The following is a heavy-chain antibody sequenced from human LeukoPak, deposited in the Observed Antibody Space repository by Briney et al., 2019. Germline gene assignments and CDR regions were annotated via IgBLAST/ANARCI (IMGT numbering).Heavy chain of an antibody. Sequence: ASVKVSCKASGGTFSSYAISWVRQAPGQGLEWMGRIIPILGIANYAQKFQGRVTITADKSTSTAYMELSSLRSEDTAVYYCLVVVTATPFDYWGQGTLVTVSS. J-gene: IGHJ4*02. CDR1: GGTFSSYA. V-gene: IGHV1-69*04. CDR2: IIPILGIA. D-gene: IGHD2-21*02. CDR3: LVVVTATPFDY.